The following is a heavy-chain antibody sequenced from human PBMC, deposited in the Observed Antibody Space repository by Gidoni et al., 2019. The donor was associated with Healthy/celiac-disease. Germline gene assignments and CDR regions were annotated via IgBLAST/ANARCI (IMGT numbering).Heavy chain of an antibody. CDR1: GGSISSSSYY. Sequence: QLQLQESGPGLVKPSETLSLTCTVSGGSISSSSYYWGWIRQPPGKGLEWIGSIYYSGSTYYNPSLKSRVTISVDTSKNQFPLKLSSVTAADTAVYYCARGEWELQTSWGQGTLVTVSS. CDR2: IYYSGST. V-gene: IGHV4-39*01. CDR3: ARGEWELQTS. D-gene: IGHD1-26*01. J-gene: IGHJ4*02.